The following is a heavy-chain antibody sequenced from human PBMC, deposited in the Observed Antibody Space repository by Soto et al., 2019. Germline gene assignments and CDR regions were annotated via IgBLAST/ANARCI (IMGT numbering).Heavy chain of an antibody. J-gene: IGHJ6*02. V-gene: IGHV1-69*13. CDR3: ARQAYSSSSGYYYGMDV. D-gene: IGHD6-6*01. Sequence: SVKVSCKASGGTFSIYAISWVRQAPGQGLEWMGGIIPIFGTANYAQKFQGRVTITADESTSTAYMELSSLRSEDTAVYYCARQAYSSSSGYYYGMDVWGQGTTVTVSS. CDR1: GGTFSIYA. CDR2: IIPIFGTA.